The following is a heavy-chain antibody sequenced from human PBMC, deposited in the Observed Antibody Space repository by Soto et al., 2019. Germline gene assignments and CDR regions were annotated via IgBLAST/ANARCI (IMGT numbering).Heavy chain of an antibody. J-gene: IGHJ4*02. D-gene: IGHD5-12*01. CDR2: IIRIFHTA. CDR3: VHRRDGYNSAFFDY. V-gene: IGHV1-69*01. CDR1: GGTFSSYA. Sequence: QVQLVQSGAEVKKPRSSVKVSCKASGGTFSSYAFSWVRQAPGLGLEWMGGIIRIFHTATYAQKFQGRVTITADESTSTAYMELISLTSDDTAVYYCVHRRDGYNSAFFDYWGQGTLVTVSS.